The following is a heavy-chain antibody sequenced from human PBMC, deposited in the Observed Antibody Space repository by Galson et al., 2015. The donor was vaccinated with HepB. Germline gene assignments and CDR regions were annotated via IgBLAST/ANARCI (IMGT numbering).Heavy chain of an antibody. V-gene: IGHV3-23*01. CDR1: GFTFSSSA. D-gene: IGHD3-3*01. Sequence: SLRLSCAGSGFTFSSSAMSWVRQAPGKGLEWVSAISGSGGSTYYADSVKGRFTISSDNSKNTPYLQMNSLRAEDTAVYYCAKGPYEIENDAFDIWGQGTMVTVSS. CDR2: ISGSGGST. CDR3: AKGPYEIENDAFDI. J-gene: IGHJ3*02.